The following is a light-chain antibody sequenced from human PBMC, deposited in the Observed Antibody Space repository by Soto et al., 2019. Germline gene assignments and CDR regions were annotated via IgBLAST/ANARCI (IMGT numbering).Light chain of an antibody. CDR3: QQFSSFPQT. CDR1: KDIRYY. V-gene: IGKV1-12*01. CDR2: GAT. Sequence: DIRMTQSPSSVSASVGDRVTITCRASKDIRYYLAWYQQKPWQAPKLLIYGATNLQSGVPSRFIGGGSGTDFTLTITSLQPEEFATDYCQQFSSFPQTFGQATSVEI. J-gene: IGKJ1*01.